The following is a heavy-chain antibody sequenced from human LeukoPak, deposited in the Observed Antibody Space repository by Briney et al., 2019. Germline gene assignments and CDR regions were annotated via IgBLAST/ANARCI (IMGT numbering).Heavy chain of an antibody. V-gene: IGHV3-43D*03. CDR3: AKDKFDGPGSYYFDY. CDR2: FRWDGGTT. J-gene: IGHJ4*02. CDR1: ECTFDDYT. D-gene: IGHD3-10*01. Sequence: GGPQRPSCAASECTFDDYTRHWVRQAPGKRLEWGSLFRWDGGTTYYAVSVKGRFTISRDNSINSLYLQMNSLRAEDTALYYCAKDKFDGPGSYYFDYWGQGTLVSVSS.